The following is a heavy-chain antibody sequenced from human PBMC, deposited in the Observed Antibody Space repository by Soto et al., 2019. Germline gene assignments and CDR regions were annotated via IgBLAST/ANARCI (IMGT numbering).Heavy chain of an antibody. D-gene: IGHD2-15*01. Sequence: EVQLVESGGGLVQPGGSLRLSCAASGFSVSTKYMSWVRQAPGKGLEWLSLIQIGGSTYYADSVKGRFTISRDNSENTRFLQRSSLRVEDTAVYYCTRDDDECSGGSWYGVRMDVWGKGTTVTVSA. J-gene: IGHJ6*04. V-gene: IGHV3-66*01. CDR3: TRDDDECSGGSWYGVRMDV. CDR1: GFSVSTKY. CDR2: IQIGGST.